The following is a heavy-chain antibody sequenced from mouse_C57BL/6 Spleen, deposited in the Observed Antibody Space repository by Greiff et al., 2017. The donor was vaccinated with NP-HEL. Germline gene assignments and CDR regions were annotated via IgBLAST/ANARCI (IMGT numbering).Heavy chain of an antibody. D-gene: IGHD2-5*01. CDR1: GYTFTSYW. J-gene: IGHJ4*01. CDR3: ARDYSNYVAMDY. Sequence: QVHVKQSGAELVKPGASVKMSCKASGYTFTSYWITWVKQRPGQGLEWIGDIYPGSGSTNYNEKFKSKATLTVDTSSSTAYMQLSSLTSEDSAVYYCARDYSNYVAMDYWGQGTSVTVSS. CDR2: IYPGSGST. V-gene: IGHV1-55*01.